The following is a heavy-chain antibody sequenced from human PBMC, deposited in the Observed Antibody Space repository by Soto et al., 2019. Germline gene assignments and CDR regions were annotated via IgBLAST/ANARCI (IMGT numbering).Heavy chain of an antibody. CDR1: GYTFSGYY. CDR2: IGPKSGGT. D-gene: IGHD1-26*01. Sequence: APVKVSCKASGYTFSGYYIHWVRQAPGQAPEWVGEIGPKSGGTRYAQKFQGRVTMTKDTSITTVYMELRNLSPDDTAVYFCGRGRSGELVIFYWGQGTLVTVSS. V-gene: IGHV1-2*02. CDR3: GRGRSGELVIFY. J-gene: IGHJ4*02.